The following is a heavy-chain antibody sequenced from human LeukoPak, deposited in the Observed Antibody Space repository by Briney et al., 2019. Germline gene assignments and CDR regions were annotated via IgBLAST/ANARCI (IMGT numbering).Heavy chain of an antibody. CDR3: ARASGGYSYGHIDY. CDR1: GYTFNSYG. Sequence: ASVKVSCKASGYTFNSYGISWVRQAPGQGLEWMGWISASNGNTNYAQKLQGRVTMATDTSTSTAYMELSSLRSEDTAVYYCARASGGYSYGHIDYWGQGTLVTVSS. V-gene: IGHV1-18*01. CDR2: ISASNGNT. J-gene: IGHJ4*02. D-gene: IGHD5-18*01.